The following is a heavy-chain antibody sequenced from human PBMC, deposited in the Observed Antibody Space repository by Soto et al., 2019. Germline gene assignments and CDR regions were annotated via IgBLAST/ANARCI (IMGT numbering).Heavy chain of an antibody. CDR3: ARDLWGYCGTDCYPLDV. V-gene: IGHV4-59*01. J-gene: IGHJ6*02. CDR1: GGTISRYY. Sequence: QVQLQESGPGLVKPSETLSLTCTVSGGTISRYYWSWIRQPPGKGLEWIGYMYNTGSTVYNPSFKTRVPPSVGTAHNPFSLTLNSVTAADPAVYYCARDLWGYCGTDCYPLDVWGQGTTVTVSS. D-gene: IGHD2-21*02. CDR2: MYNTGST.